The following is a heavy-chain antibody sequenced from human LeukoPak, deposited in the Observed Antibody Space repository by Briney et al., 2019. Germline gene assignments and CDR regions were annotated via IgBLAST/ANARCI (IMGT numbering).Heavy chain of an antibody. CDR2: IYYSGST. V-gene: IGHV4-59*01. Sequence: SETLSLTCTVSGGSISSYYWSWIRQPPGKGLEWIGYIYYSGSTNYNPSLKSRVTISVDTSKNQFSLKLSSVAAADTAVYYCASYPGFDYWGQGTLVTVSS. CDR1: GGSISSYY. J-gene: IGHJ4*02. CDR3: ASYPGFDY.